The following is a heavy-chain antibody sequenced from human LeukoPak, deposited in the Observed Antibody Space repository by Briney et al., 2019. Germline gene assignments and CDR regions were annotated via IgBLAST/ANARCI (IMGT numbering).Heavy chain of an antibody. V-gene: IGHV1-18*01. J-gene: IGHJ4*02. Sequence: GASVKVSCKASGYTFTSYGISWVRQAPGQGLEWMGWISAYNGNTNYAQKLQGRVTMTTDTSTSTAYMELRSLRSDDTAVYYCARDVDTAMVTAFGYWGQGTLVTVSS. CDR1: GYTFTSYG. D-gene: IGHD5-18*01. CDR2: ISAYNGNT. CDR3: ARDVDTAMVTAFGY.